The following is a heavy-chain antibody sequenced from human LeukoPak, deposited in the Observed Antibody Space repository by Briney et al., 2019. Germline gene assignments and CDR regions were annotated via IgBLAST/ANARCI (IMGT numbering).Heavy chain of an antibody. Sequence: SETLSLTCSVSGGSMSSYYWSWIRQPPGKGLEWIGYIYSFGNTNYNPSLKSRITISIDTSKNQFSLKLSSVTAADTAVYYRARLPGRDCSSTSCRFLRAFDIWGQGTMVTVSS. J-gene: IGHJ3*02. CDR3: ARLPGRDCSSTSCRFLRAFDI. V-gene: IGHV4-59*01. CDR2: IYSFGNT. D-gene: IGHD2-2*01. CDR1: GGSMSSYY.